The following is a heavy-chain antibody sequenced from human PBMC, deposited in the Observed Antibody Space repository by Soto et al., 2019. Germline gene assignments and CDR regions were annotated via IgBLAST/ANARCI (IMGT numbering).Heavy chain of an antibody. J-gene: IGHJ5*02. CDR2: ISGSGGST. D-gene: IGHD6-13*01. CDR1: GFTFSSHA. CDR3: AKYIGYSSSWYEVDP. Sequence: WGALRLSCSASGFTFSSHAMSRVPQAPGKGLEWVSAISGSGGSTYYADSVKGRFTISRDNSKNTLYLQMNSLRAEDTAVYYCAKYIGYSSSWYEVDPWGQGTLVTVSS. V-gene: IGHV3-23*01.